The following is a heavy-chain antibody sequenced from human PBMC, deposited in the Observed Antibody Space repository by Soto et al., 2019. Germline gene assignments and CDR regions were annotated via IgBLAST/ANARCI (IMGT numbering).Heavy chain of an antibody. CDR3: ARDPVVPAANRDYYYYYGMDV. V-gene: IGHV3-48*02. Sequence: PGGSLRLSCAASGFTFSSYSMNWVRQAPGKGLEWVSYISSSSSTIYYADSVKGRFTISRDNAKNSLYLQMNSLRDEDTAVYYCARDPVVPAANRDYYYYYGMDVWGQGTTVTVSS. J-gene: IGHJ6*02. CDR1: GFTFSSYS. D-gene: IGHD2-2*01. CDR2: ISSSSSTI.